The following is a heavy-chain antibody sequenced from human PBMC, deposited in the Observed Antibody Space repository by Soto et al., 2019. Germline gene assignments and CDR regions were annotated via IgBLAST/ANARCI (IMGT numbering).Heavy chain of an antibody. J-gene: IGHJ4*02. Sequence: QLQLQESGPGLVKPSETLSLTCIVSGGSITRNNHYWGWIRQSPGKGLEWIGSILYSGSTNYNPSLKSRVTLSVETSKNQFSLKMSSVTAADTALYYGARLGSSGWYQGSYFDYWGQGTLVTVSS. D-gene: IGHD6-19*01. V-gene: IGHV4-39*01. CDR2: ILYSGST. CDR3: ARLGSSGWYQGSYFDY. CDR1: GGSITRNNHY.